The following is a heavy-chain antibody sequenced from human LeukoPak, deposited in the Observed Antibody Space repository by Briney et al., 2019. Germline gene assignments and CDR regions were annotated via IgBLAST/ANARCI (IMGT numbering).Heavy chain of an antibody. CDR3: ARVAESSSSWYPLGWFDP. CDR2: IRYDGSNK. Sequence: PGGSLRLSCAASGFTFSSYGMHWVRQAPGKGLEWVAFIRYDGSNKYYADSVKGRFTISRDNSKNTLYLQMNSLRAEDTAVYYCARVAESSSSWYPLGWFDPWGQGTLVTVSS. J-gene: IGHJ5*02. V-gene: IGHV3-30*02. D-gene: IGHD6-13*01. CDR1: GFTFSSYG.